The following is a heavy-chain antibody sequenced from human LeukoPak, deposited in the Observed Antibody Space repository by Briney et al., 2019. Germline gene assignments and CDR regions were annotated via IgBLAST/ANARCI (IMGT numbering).Heavy chain of an antibody. CDR3: AKPFRGLRIDYFDS. Sequence: GGSLRLSCAASGFTFSSSAMSWVRLAAGKGLEWLSTFSGSSGNTYYADSVKGRFTISRDTSKNTLYLEMNSLRAEDTAVYYCAKPFRGLRIDYFDSWGQGTLVTVSS. CDR2: FSGSSGNT. J-gene: IGHJ4*02. V-gene: IGHV3-23*01. CDR1: GFTFSSSA. D-gene: IGHD1-26*01.